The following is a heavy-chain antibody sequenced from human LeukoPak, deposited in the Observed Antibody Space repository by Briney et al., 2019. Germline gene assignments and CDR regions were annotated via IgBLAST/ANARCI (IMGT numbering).Heavy chain of an antibody. CDR2: ITSSSDTI. CDR3: ARDHYSRNDY. J-gene: IGHJ4*02. D-gene: IGHD4-11*01. Sequence: PGGSLRLSCAASGFTFNTYNMNWVRQAPGKGLEWVAYITSSSDTIYYADSVKGRFTISRDNAKNSLYLQMNNLRAEDTAVYYCARDHYSRNDYWGQGTLVTVSS. CDR1: GFTFNTYN. V-gene: IGHV3-48*01.